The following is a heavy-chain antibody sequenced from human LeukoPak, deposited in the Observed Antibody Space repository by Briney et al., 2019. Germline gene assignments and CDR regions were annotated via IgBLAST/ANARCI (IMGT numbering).Heavy chain of an antibody. Sequence: GGSLRLSCAASGFTLSNHAMIWVRQAPGKGLEWVSAISGSGGSTYYADSVKGRFTISGDNSKNTLYLQMNSLRAEDTAVYYCAKTRDYYDSSGYYDYWGQGTLVTVSS. D-gene: IGHD3-22*01. V-gene: IGHV3-23*01. CDR1: GFTLSNHA. J-gene: IGHJ4*02. CDR3: AKTRDYYDSSGYYDY. CDR2: ISGSGGST.